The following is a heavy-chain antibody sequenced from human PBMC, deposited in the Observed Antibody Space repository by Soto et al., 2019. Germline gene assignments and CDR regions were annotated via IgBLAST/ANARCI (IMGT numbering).Heavy chain of an antibody. J-gene: IGHJ2*01. CDR3: ARALTGYYDWYFDL. V-gene: IGHV4-59*01. CDR1: GGSISSYY. D-gene: IGHD3-9*01. CDR2: IYYSGST. Sequence: QVQLQESGPGLVKPSETLSLTCTVSGGSISSYYWSWIRQPPGKGLEWIGYIYYSGSTNYNPSLTSRVTISVDTSKNQFSLKLSSVTAADTAVYYCARALTGYYDWYFDLWGRGTLVTVSS.